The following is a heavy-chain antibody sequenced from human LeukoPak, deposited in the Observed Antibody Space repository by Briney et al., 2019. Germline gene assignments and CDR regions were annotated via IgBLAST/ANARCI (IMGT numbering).Heavy chain of an antibody. CDR3: ARESIGYSSGWTYWYFDL. J-gene: IGHJ2*01. CDR1: GYTFTSYD. Sequence: ASVKVSCKASGYTFTSYDINWVRQATGQGLEWMGWMNPNSGNTGYAQKFQGRVTMTRNTSISTAYMELSSLRSEDTAVYYCARESIGYSSGWTYWYFDLWGRGTLVTVSS. CDR2: MNPNSGNT. V-gene: IGHV1-8*01. D-gene: IGHD6-19*01.